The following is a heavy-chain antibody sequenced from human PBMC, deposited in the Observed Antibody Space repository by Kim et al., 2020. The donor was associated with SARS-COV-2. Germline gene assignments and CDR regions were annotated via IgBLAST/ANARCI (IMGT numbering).Heavy chain of an antibody. CDR2: IYPGESDT. J-gene: IGHJ6*02. D-gene: IGHD1-26*01. CDR1: GYSFTSYW. CDR3: ARRVDSGDYYYGMDV. Sequence: GESLKISCKGSGYSFTSYWIGWVRQMPGKGLEWMGIIYPGESDTRYSPSFQGQVTISADKSISTAYLQWSSLKASDTAMYYCARRVDSGDYYYGMDVWGQGTTVTVSS. V-gene: IGHV5-51*01.